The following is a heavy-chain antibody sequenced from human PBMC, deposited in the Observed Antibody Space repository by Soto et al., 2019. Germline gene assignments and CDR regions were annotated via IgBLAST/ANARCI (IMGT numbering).Heavy chain of an antibody. J-gene: IGHJ4*02. Sequence: SETLSLTCTVSGGSITSDYSCWSWIRQPPGEGLEWIGHIFDSGTTYTNPSLRSQVAISLDTSKNHFSLTLSSVTAADTAVYYCARGPSGDKVHYWGQGARVTVS. D-gene: IGHD7-27*01. CDR2: IFDSGTT. V-gene: IGHV4-30-4*01. CDR1: GGSITSDYSC. CDR3: ARGPSGDKVHY.